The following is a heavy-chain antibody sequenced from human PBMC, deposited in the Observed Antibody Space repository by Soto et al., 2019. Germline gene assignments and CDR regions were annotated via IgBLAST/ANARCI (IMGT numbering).Heavy chain of an antibody. V-gene: IGHV1-69*01. Sequence: QVQLVQSGAEVKKPGSSVKVSCKASGGTFSSYAISWVRQAPGQGLEWMGGIIPIFGTANYAQKFQGRVTITADESTSTAYMELSSLRSEDTAVYYCARKVRGTTVVTRRVYYGMDVWGQGTTVTVSS. D-gene: IGHD4-17*01. CDR1: GGTFSSYA. J-gene: IGHJ6*02. CDR3: ARKVRGTTVVTRRVYYGMDV. CDR2: IIPIFGTA.